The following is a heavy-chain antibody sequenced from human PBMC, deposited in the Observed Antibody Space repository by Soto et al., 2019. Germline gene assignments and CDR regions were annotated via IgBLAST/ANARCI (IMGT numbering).Heavy chain of an antibody. D-gene: IGHD3-3*01. V-gene: IGHV4-59*01. CDR1: GGSFSGYY. Sequence: PSETLSLTCAVYGGSFSGYYWSWIRQPPGKGLEWIGYIYYSGSTNYNPSLKSRVTISVDTSKNQFSLKLSSATAADTAVYYCARVLFGRGNWFDPWGQGTLVTVSS. J-gene: IGHJ5*02. CDR3: ARVLFGRGNWFDP. CDR2: IYYSGST.